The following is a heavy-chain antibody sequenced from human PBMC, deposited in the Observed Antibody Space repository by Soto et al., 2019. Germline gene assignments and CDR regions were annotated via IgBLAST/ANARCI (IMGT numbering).Heavy chain of an antibody. Sequence: QVQLVESGGGVVQPGRSLRLSCAASGFTFSSYGMHWVRQAPGKGLEWVAVIWYDGSNKYYADSVKGRFTISRDNSKNTLYLQMNSLRGEDMAVYYCAREGGRTGQLSFDIWGQGTMVTVSS. J-gene: IGHJ3*02. CDR2: IWYDGSNK. CDR1: GFTFSSYG. CDR3: AREGGRTGQLSFDI. V-gene: IGHV3-33*01. D-gene: IGHD1-26*01.